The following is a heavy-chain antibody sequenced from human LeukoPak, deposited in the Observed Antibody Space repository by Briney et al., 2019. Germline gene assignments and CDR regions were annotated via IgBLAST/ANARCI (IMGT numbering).Heavy chain of an antibody. J-gene: IGHJ3*02. CDR3: AGSNPPEYDYVWGSYRNGGDAFDI. CDR1: GGSFSGYY. CDR2: IYYSGST. Sequence: PSETLSLTCAVYGGSFSGYYWSWIRQPPGKGLEWIGYIYYSGSTNYNPSLKSRVTMSVDTSKNQFSLKLSSVTAADTAVYYCAGSNPPEYDYVWGSYRNGGDAFDIWGQGTMVTVSS. V-gene: IGHV4-59*12. D-gene: IGHD3-16*02.